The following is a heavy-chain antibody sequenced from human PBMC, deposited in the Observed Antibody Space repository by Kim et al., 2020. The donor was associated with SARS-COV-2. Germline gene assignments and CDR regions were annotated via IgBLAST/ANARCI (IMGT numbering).Heavy chain of an antibody. D-gene: IGHD5-12*01. V-gene: IGHV6-1*01. CDR3: ARVGRSIRGYSGYDMFDP. CDR2: TYYRSKWYN. CDR1: GDSVSSNSAA. Sequence: SQTLSLTCAISGDSVSSNSAAWNWIRQSPSRGFEWLGRTYYRSKWYNDYAVSVKSRITINPDTSKNQFSLQLNSVTPEDTAVYYCARVGRSIRGYSGYDMFDPWGQGTLVTVSS. J-gene: IGHJ5*02.